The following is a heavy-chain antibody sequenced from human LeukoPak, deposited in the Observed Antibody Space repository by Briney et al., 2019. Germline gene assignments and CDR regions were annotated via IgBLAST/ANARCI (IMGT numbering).Heavy chain of an antibody. CDR2: IYYSGST. V-gene: IGHV4-59*01. J-gene: IGHJ5*02. CDR3: ARVRKSIFGVVNWFDP. D-gene: IGHD3-3*01. Sequence: SETLSLTCTVSGGSISSYYWSWIRQPPGKGLEWIGYIYYSGSTNYNPSLKNRVTISVDTSKNQFSLKLSSVTAADTAVYYCARVRKSIFGVVNWFDPWGQGTLVTVSS. CDR1: GGSISSYY.